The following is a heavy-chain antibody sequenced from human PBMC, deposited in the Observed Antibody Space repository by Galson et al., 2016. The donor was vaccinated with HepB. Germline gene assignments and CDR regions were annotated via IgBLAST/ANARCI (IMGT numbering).Heavy chain of an antibody. CDR1: GFTFSSYW. CDR3: ARKSNGFDY. CDR2: INGDGSST. V-gene: IGHV3-74*01. J-gene: IGHJ4*02. Sequence: SLRLSCAASGFTFSSYWMHWVRQAPGKGLVWVSRINGDGSSTGYADSVKGRFTISRDYAENTLYLQMNSLRAEDTAVCYCARKSNGFDYWGQGVLVTVSS.